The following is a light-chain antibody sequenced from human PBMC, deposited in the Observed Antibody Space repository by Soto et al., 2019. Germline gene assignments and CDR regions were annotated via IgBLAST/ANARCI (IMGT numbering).Light chain of an antibody. CDR2: EDS. CDR1: NIGSKS. J-gene: IGLJ2*01. V-gene: IGLV3-21*02. Sequence: SYELTQPPSVSVAPGQTARITCGGNNIGSKSVHWYQQKPGQAPVLVVYEDSDRPSGIPERFSGSNSGNTATLTISRVEAGDEADYYCQVWDSSSAHPEVFGGGTKLTVL. CDR3: QVWDSSSAHPEV.